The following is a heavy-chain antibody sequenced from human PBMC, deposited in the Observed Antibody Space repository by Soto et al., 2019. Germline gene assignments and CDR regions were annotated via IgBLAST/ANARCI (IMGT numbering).Heavy chain of an antibody. CDR3: ARGAARRNYYGMDV. CDR1: GFTFSSYW. Sequence: GGSLRLSCAASGFTFSSYWMHWVRQAPGKGLVWVSRINSDGSSTSYADSVKGRFTISRDNAKNTLYLQMNSLRAEDTTVYYCARGAARRNYYGMDVWGQGTTVTVSS. D-gene: IGHD6-6*01. J-gene: IGHJ6*02. CDR2: INSDGSST. V-gene: IGHV3-74*01.